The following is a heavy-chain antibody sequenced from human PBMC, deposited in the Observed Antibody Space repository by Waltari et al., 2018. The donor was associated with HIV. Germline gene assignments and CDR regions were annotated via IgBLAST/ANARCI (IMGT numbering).Heavy chain of an antibody. CDR2: ISGSGGST. J-gene: IGHJ3*02. D-gene: IGHD2-15*01. CDR1: GFTFSSYA. V-gene: IGHV3-23*01. Sequence: EVQLLESGGGLVQPGGSLRLSCAASGFTFSSYAMSWVRQAPGKGLEWVSAISGSGGSTYYADSVKGRFTISRDNSKNTLYLQMNSLRAEDTAVYYCAKGESYCSGGSCSQDAFDIWGQGTMVTVSS. CDR3: AKGESYCSGGSCSQDAFDI.